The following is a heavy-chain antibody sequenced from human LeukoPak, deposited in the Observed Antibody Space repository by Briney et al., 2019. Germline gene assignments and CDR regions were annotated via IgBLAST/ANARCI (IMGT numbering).Heavy chain of an antibody. CDR3: ARGLLDSYYDSSGYKNWFDP. D-gene: IGHD3-22*01. V-gene: IGHV1-18*01. Sequence: GASVKVSCKASGYTFTSYGISWVRQAPGQGLEWMGWISAYNGNTNYAQKLQGRVTMTTDTSTSTAYMELRSLRSDDTAVYYYARGLLDSYYDSSGYKNWFDPWGQGTLVTVSS. CDR2: ISAYNGNT. J-gene: IGHJ5*02. CDR1: GYTFTSYG.